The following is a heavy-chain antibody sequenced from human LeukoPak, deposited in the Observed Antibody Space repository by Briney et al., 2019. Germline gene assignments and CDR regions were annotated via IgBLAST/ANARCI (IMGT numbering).Heavy chain of an antibody. CDR1: GFTFSSCG. CDR3: AKIAPGPDYGSGSYYNEADY. D-gene: IGHD3-10*01. CDR2: ISYDGSNN. V-gene: IGHV3-30*18. Sequence: GGSLRLSCAASGFTFSSCGMHWVRQAPGKGLEWVADISYDGSNNYYADSVKGRFTISRDNSMNTLYLQMNSLRAEDTAVYYCAKIAPGPDYGSGSYYNEADYWGQGTLVTVST. J-gene: IGHJ4*02.